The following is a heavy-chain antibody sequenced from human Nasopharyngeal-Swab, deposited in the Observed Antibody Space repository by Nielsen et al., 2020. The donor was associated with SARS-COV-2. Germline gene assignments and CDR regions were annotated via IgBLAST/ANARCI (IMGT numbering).Heavy chain of an antibody. Sequence: GESLKISRAASGFTFSSYWMSWVRQAPGKGLEWVANIKQDGSEKYYVDSVKGRFTISRDNAKNSLYLQMNSLRAEDTAVYYCAREVLESYYYYYMDVWGKGTTVTVSS. D-gene: IGHD3-3*01. CDR2: IKQDGSEK. CDR1: GFTFSSYW. CDR3: AREVLESYYYYYMDV. V-gene: IGHV3-7*03. J-gene: IGHJ6*03.